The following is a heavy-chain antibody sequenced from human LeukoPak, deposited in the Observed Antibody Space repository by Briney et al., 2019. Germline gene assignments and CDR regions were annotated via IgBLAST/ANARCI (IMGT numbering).Heavy chain of an antibody. Sequence: SETLSLTCTVSGGSISSSSYYWGWIRQPPGKGLEWIGSIYHSGSTYYNPSLKSRVTISVDTSKNQFSLKLSSVTAADTAVYYCARGEWELRPFDIWGQGTMVTVSS. V-gene: IGHV4-39*07. J-gene: IGHJ3*02. CDR2: IYHSGST. CDR3: ARGEWELRPFDI. D-gene: IGHD1-26*01. CDR1: GGSISSSSYY.